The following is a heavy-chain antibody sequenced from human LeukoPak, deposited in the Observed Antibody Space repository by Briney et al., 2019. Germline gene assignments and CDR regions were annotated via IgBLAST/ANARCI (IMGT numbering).Heavy chain of an antibody. D-gene: IGHD6-19*01. CDR2: INHSGYT. CDR3: TRAVAGHPD. J-gene: IGHJ4*02. Sequence: SETLSPTCAVSGVPFSNYYWSWVRQSPSQGLEWIGEINHSGYTNYNPSLKSRVTMSIDTSKNQFSLKLTSVTAADAGVYYCTRAVAGHPDWGQGTLVTVSS. V-gene: IGHV4-34*01. CDR1: GVPFSNYY.